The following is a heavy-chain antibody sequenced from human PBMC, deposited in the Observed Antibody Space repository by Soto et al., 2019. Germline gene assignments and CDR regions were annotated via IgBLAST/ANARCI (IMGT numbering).Heavy chain of an antibody. CDR3: GRRVRPDFYYMDV. D-gene: IGHD3-10*02. CDR1: GFTLSGYA. V-gene: IGHV3-64*01. J-gene: IGHJ6*03. Sequence: EVQLAESGGGLAQPGGSLRLSCAASGFTLSGYAMDWVRQAPGKGLEYVSGISSNGVGTYYANSVQGRFTISRDNSKNTVYHQMGSLRPEDMAVYYCGRRVRPDFYYMDVWGKGTTVTVSS. CDR2: ISSNGVGT.